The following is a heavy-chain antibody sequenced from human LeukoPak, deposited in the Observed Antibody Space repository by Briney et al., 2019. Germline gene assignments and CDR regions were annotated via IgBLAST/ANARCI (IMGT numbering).Heavy chain of an antibody. CDR1: GFTFSSYS. Sequence: GGSLRLSCAASGFTFSSYSMNWVRQAPGKGLEWVSYISSSSSTIYYADSVKGRFTISRDNAKNSLYLQMNSLRAEDTAVYYCARDSGYSNGWPVYWGQGTLVTVSS. D-gene: IGHD6-19*01. CDR3: ARDSGYSNGWPVY. V-gene: IGHV3-48*04. J-gene: IGHJ4*02. CDR2: ISSSSSTI.